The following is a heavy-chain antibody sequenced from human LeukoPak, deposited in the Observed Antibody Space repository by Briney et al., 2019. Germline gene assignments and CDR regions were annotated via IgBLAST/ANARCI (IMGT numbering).Heavy chain of an antibody. V-gene: IGHV4-4*07. CDR1: GGSISSYY. D-gene: IGHD2-15*01. CDR3: ARADCSGGSCYPGYYYYMDV. Sequence: SETLSLTCTVSGGSISSYYWSWIRQPAGKGLEWIGRIYTSGSTNYNPSLKSRVTISVDTSKNQFSLKLSSVTAADTAVYYCARADCSGGSCYPGYYYYMDVWGKGTTVTISS. CDR2: IYTSGST. J-gene: IGHJ6*03.